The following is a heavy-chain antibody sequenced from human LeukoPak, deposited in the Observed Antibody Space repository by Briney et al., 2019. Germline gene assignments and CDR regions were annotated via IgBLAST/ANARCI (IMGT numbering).Heavy chain of an antibody. CDR2: IYYSRSS. D-gene: IGHD6-13*01. CDR3: AREVVAAAGTFDY. J-gene: IGHJ4*02. CDR1: GDPISNFY. Sequence: SEPLSFTFALSGDPISNFYWSWIRQPPGNGLEWIGYIYYSRSSNSNPSLTSLVTISVDTSKNQYSLKLSSVTAADTAVYYCAREVVAAAGTFDYWGQVTLVIVSS. V-gene: IGHV4-59*01.